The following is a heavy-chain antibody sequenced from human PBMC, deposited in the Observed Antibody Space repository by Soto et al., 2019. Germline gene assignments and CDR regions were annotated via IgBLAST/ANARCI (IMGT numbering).Heavy chain of an antibody. CDR1: GFTFSSYA. Sequence: GGSLRLSCAASGFTFSSYAMSWVRQAPGKGLEWVSAISGSGGSTYYADSVKGRFTISRDNSKNTLYLQMNSLRAEDTAVYYCAKPPHDILTGYYRGGMDVWGQGTTVTVSS. CDR2: ISGSGGST. J-gene: IGHJ6*02. D-gene: IGHD3-9*01. CDR3: AKPPHDILTGYYRGGMDV. V-gene: IGHV3-23*01.